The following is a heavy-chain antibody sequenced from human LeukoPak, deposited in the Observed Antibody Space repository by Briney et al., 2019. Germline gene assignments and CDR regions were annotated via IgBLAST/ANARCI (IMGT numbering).Heavy chain of an antibody. CDR3: ASEDSYGPLDY. J-gene: IGHJ4*02. CDR2: IIPILGIA. CDR1: GGTFSSYA. Sequence: SVKVSCKASGGTFSSYAISWVRQAPGQGLEWMGRIIPILGIANYARKFQGRVTITADKSTSTAYMELSSLRSEDTAVYYCASEDSYGPLDYWGQGTLVTVSS. D-gene: IGHD5-18*01. V-gene: IGHV1-69*04.